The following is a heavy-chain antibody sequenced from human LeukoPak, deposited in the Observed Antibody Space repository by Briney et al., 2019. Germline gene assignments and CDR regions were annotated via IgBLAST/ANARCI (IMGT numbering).Heavy chain of an antibody. V-gene: IGHV1-2*02. CDR1: GYTFTGYY. D-gene: IGHD6-13*01. Sequence: ASVKVSCKASGYTFTGYYMHWVRQAPGQGLEWMGWINPNSGGTNYAQEFQGRVTMTRDTSISTAYMELSRLRSDDTAVYYCARVDSSSWYDYWGQGTLVTVSS. CDR3: ARVDSSSWYDY. J-gene: IGHJ4*02. CDR2: INPNSGGT.